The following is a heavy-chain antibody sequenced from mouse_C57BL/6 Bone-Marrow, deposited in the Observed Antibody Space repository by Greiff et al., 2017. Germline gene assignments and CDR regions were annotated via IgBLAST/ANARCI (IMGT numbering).Heavy chain of an antibody. CDR3: AILRGFDY. D-gene: IGHD1-1*01. V-gene: IGHV1-80*01. Sequence: VQVVESGAELVKPGASVKISCKASGYAFSSYWMNWVKQRPGKGLEWIGQIYPGDGDTNYNGKFKGKATLTADKSSSPAYMQRSSLTSEDSAVYFCAILRGFDYWGQGTTLTVSS. CDR2: IYPGDGDT. CDR1: GYAFSSYW. J-gene: IGHJ2*01.